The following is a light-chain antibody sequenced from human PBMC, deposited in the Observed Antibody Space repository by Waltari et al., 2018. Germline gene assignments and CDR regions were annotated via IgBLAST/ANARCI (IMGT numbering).Light chain of an antibody. Sequence: QSPGTLSLSPGERATLSCRASQSISRTLAWYQQKPGQAPRLLIYGASTRPTGIPDRFSGSGSGTDFSLTISRLEPEDFAVYYCQHYVRLPVTFGQGTKV. V-gene: IGKV3-20*01. CDR2: GAS. CDR1: QSISRT. CDR3: QHYVRLPVT. J-gene: IGKJ1*01.